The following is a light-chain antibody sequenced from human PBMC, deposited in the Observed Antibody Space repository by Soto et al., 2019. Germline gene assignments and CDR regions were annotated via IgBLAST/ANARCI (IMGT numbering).Light chain of an antibody. CDR3: QQYNEWPPWYT. CDR2: GAS. V-gene: IGKV3-15*01. CDR1: QSVSSN. Sequence: EIVLTQSPSTLSVSPGERATLSFMASQSVSSNLGWYLHKTCQGHRLLIYGASTRATGIRARFSGSASGTACTLTRSRLQSDDSAVYDYQQYNEWPPWYTLGNGTKIES. J-gene: IGKJ2*01.